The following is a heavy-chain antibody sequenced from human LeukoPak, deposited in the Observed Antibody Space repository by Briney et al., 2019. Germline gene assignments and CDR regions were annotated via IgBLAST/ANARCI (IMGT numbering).Heavy chain of an antibody. CDR2: INSDGSST. D-gene: IGHD3-16*02. J-gene: IGHJ6*02. CDR3: ARDHRDYYYGMDV. CDR1: GFTFSSYW. V-gene: IGHV3-74*01. Sequence: GGSLRLSCAASGFTFSSYWMHWVRQAPGKGLVWVSRINSDGSSTSHADSVKGRFTISRDNAKNTLYLQMNSLRAEDTAVYYCARDHRDYYYGMDVWGQGTTVTVSS.